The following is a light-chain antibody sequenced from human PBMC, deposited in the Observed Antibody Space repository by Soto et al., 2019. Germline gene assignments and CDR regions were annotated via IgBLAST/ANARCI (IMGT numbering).Light chain of an antibody. V-gene: IGKV4-1*01. Sequence: DIVMTQSPDSLAVSLGERATINCKSSQSVLYSSNNKNYLAWHQQKPGQPPKLLIYWASTRQSGVPDRFSGSGSGTDFTLTISSLQAEDVAVYYCQQYYSTPRTFGKGTKVEIK. CDR3: QQYYSTPRT. CDR2: WAS. CDR1: QSVLYSSNNKNY. J-gene: IGKJ1*01.